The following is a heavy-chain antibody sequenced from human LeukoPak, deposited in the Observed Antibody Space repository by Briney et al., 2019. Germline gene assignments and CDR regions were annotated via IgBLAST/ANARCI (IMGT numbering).Heavy chain of an antibody. J-gene: IGHJ4*02. CDR3: ATIKRGSIFGYFDF. D-gene: IGHD5-18*01. V-gene: IGHV4-59*11. CDR2: LFDSVRN. Sequence: SETLSLTCTVSGGSITSHYWSWVRQPPGKGLECIAYLFDSVRNKDNPPLKSRLPLSADTSRNQFSLRLNSVTAADTAVYYCATIKRGSIFGYFDFWGQGIKVTVSS. CDR1: GGSITSHY.